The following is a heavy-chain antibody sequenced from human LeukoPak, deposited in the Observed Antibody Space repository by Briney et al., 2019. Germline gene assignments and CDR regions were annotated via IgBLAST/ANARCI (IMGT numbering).Heavy chain of an antibody. CDR1: GFTFNSSA. Sequence: GGSLRLSCAASGFTFNSSAMSWVRQAPGKGLVWVSRINSDGSSTSYADSVKGRFTISRDNAKNTLYLQMNSLRAEDTAVYYCARDREVRGVIGWFDPWGQGTLVTVSS. J-gene: IGHJ5*02. CDR2: INSDGSST. CDR3: ARDREVRGVIGWFDP. V-gene: IGHV3-74*01. D-gene: IGHD3-10*01.